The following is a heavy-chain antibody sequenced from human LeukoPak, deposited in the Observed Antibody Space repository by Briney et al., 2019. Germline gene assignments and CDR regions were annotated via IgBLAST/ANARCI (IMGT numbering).Heavy chain of an antibody. CDR2: IYTSGST. CDR3: ARDRPYCSSTSCYAYTTYGMDV. V-gene: IGHV4-4*07. CDR1: GGSISSYY. D-gene: IGHD2-2*01. J-gene: IGHJ6*02. Sequence: SETLSLTCTVSGGSISSYYWSWFRQPAGKGLEWIGRIYTSGSTNYNPSLKSRVTMSVDTSKNQFSLKLSSVTAANTAVYYCARDRPYCSSTSCYAYTTYGMDVWGQGTTVTVSS.